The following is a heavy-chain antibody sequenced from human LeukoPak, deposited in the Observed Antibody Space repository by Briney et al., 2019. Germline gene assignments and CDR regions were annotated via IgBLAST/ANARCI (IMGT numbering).Heavy chain of an antibody. CDR3: ARRAGLWYGDYSRIDAFDI. Sequence: HPGGSLRLSCAASGFTFSSYWMSWVRQAPGKGLEWVANIKQDGSEKYYVDSVKGRFTISRDNAKNSLYLQMNSLRAEDTAVYYCARRAGLWYGDYSRIDAFDIWGQGTMVTVSS. J-gene: IGHJ3*02. V-gene: IGHV3-7*01. CDR2: IKQDGSEK. D-gene: IGHD4-17*01. CDR1: GFTFSSYW.